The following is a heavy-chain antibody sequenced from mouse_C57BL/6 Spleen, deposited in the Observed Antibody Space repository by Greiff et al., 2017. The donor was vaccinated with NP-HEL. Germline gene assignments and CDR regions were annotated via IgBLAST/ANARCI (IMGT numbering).Heavy chain of an antibody. J-gene: IGHJ4*01. D-gene: IGHD2-3*01. CDR1: GYSITSGYY. Sequence: EVKLQESGPGLVKPSQSLSLTCSVTGYSITSGYYWNWIRQFPGNKLEWMGYISYDGSNNYNPSLKNRISITRDTSKNQFFLKLNSVTTEDTATYYCAREKDGLDAMDYWGQGTSVTVSS. CDR2: ISYDGSN. CDR3: AREKDGLDAMDY. V-gene: IGHV3-6*01.